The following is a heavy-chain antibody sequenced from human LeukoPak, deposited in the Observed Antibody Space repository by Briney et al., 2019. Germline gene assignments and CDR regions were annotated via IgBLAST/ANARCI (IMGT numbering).Heavy chain of an antibody. CDR1: GFTFSNYN. D-gene: IGHD2-21*02. V-gene: IGHV3-48*01. Sequence: GGSLRLSCVASGFTFSNYNMNWVRQAPGKGLEWVSYISSSSRTIYYADSVKGRFTISRDNAKNSLYLQMNSLRAEDTAVFYCARTDCGGDCYSSRGWFDPWGQGTLVTVSS. CDR3: ARTDCGGDCYSSRGWFDP. CDR2: ISSSSRTI. J-gene: IGHJ5*02.